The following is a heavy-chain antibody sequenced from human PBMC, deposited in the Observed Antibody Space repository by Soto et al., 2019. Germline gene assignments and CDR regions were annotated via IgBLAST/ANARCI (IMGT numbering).Heavy chain of an antibody. V-gene: IGHV5-51*01. Sequence: PGESLKISCKGSGYNFAGYWIALVLQMPREGLELMDIFYPSDSDTRYSPSFQVQVTISADKSIRYAYLHWSSLRDSDTAMYYCATEGVSTRTFDYWGQGIPVTVSS. D-gene: IGHD3-3*01. J-gene: IGHJ4*02. CDR1: GYNFAGYW. CDR3: ATEGVSTRTFDY. CDR2: FYPSDSDT.